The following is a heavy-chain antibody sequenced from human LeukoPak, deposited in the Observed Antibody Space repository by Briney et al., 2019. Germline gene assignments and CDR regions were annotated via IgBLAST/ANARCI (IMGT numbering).Heavy chain of an antibody. CDR2: ISGSGGST. D-gene: IGHD1-26*01. J-gene: IGHJ4*02. CDR1: GLLFSRYA. CDR3: AKDLRWELLQVDY. Sequence: GGSLRLLCAASGLLFSRYAVSGAREAPGKAREWVSAISGSGGSTYYADSVKGRFTISRDNSKNTLYLQMNSLRAEDTAVYYCAKDLRWELLQVDYWGQGTLVTVSS. V-gene: IGHV3-23*01.